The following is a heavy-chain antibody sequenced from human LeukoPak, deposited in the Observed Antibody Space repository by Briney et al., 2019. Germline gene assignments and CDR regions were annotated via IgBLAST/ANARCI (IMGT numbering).Heavy chain of an antibody. CDR1: GGSFSGYY. J-gene: IGHJ5*02. CDR2: INHSGST. D-gene: IGHD4-17*01. CDR3: ARRAPGDGDYANWFDP. Sequence: SSETLSLTCAVYGGSFSGYYWSWIRQPPGKGLEWIGEINHSGSTNYNPSLKSRVTISVDTSKNQFSLKLSSVTAADTAVYYCARRAPGDGDYANWFDPWGQGTLVTVSS. V-gene: IGHV4-34*01.